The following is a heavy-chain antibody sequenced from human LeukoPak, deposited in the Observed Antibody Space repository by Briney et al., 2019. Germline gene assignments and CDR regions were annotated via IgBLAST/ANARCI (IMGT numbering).Heavy chain of an antibody. CDR1: GYTFTSYY. Sequence: ASVKVSCKASGYTFTSYYMHWVRQAPGQGLEWMGIINPRGGSTSYAQKFQGRVTMTRDTSTSTVNMELSSLRSEDTAVYYCAREGSSGWYLTGKNAFDFWGQGTMVTVSS. J-gene: IGHJ3*01. CDR3: AREGSSGWYLTGKNAFDF. CDR2: INPRGGST. V-gene: IGHV1-46*03. D-gene: IGHD6-19*01.